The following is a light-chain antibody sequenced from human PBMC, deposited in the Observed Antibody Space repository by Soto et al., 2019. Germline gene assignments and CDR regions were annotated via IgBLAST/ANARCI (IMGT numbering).Light chain of an antibody. CDR1: QSVSSN. CDR2: GAS. Sequence: EIVMTQSPATLSVSPGERATLSCRASQSVSSNLAWYQQKPAKAPRLLIYGASTKATGIPARFSGSGSGTDFTLTISSLQSEDFAVYYCQQYNNWPMYTFGQGTKLEIK. V-gene: IGKV3-15*01. CDR3: QQYNNWPMYT. J-gene: IGKJ2*01.